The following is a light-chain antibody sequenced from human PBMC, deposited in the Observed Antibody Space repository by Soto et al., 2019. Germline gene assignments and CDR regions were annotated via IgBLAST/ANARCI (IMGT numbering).Light chain of an antibody. CDR3: QQYNSYSQT. CDR1: QSISSW. V-gene: IGKV1-5*03. J-gene: IGKJ1*01. CDR2: KAS. Sequence: DIQMTQSPSTLSASVGDRVTITCRASQSISSWLAWYQQKPGKAPKLLIYKASSLESGVPSRFSGSGSGTECALTIGSRQPDELATYYCQQYNSYSQTVGQGTKVEIK.